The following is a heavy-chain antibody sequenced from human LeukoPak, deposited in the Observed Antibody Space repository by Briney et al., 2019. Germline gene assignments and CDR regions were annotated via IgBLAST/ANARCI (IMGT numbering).Heavy chain of an antibody. J-gene: IGHJ4*02. CDR3: ARDTTVAAGMQY. CDR1: GGSISTFS. D-gene: IGHD6-19*01. V-gene: IGHV4-59*01. Sequence: SETLSLTCTVSGGSISTFSWSWIRQFPGKGLEWIGSIYIKSTNYNPSLKSRVAISVDTSKNQFSLRLDSVTTADTAVYYCARDTTVAAGMQYWGQGTLVTVSS. CDR2: IYIKST.